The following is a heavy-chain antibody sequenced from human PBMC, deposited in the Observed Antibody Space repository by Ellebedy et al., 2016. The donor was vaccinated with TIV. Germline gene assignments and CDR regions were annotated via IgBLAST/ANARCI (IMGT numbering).Heavy chain of an antibody. Sequence: SETLSLXXTVSGGSISSYYWSWIRQPPGKGLEWIGYTYYSGSTNYNPSLKSRVTISVDTSKNQFSLKLSSVTAADTAVYYCAREVPPDAFDIWGQGTMVTVSS. CDR2: TYYSGST. CDR1: GGSISSYY. D-gene: IGHD3-10*01. J-gene: IGHJ3*02. CDR3: AREVPPDAFDI. V-gene: IGHV4-59*01.